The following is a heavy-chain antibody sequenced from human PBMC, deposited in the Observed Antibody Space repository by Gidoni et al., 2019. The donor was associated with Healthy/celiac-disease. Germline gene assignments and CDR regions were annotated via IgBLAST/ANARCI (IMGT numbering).Heavy chain of an antibody. Sequence: DVQLVESGGGLVKPGGSLRLSCAASGFTFSSYSMNWVRQAPGKGLEWVSTISSSSSYIYYADSGKGRFTISRDNAKNSLYLQMNSLRAEDTAVYYCARDLTPVTTGSYASWGQGTLVTVSS. V-gene: IGHV3-21*01. CDR1: GFTFSSYS. CDR3: ARDLTPVTTGSYAS. D-gene: IGHD4-17*01. J-gene: IGHJ5*02. CDR2: ISSSSSYI.